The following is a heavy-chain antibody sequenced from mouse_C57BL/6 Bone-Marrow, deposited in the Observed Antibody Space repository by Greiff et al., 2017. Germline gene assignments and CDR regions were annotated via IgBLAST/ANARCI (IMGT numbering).Heavy chain of an antibody. V-gene: IGHV1-19*01. CDR1: GYTFTDYY. CDR3: AVYYGISWFAY. CDR2: INPYNGGT. D-gene: IGHD2-1*01. J-gene: IGHJ3*01. Sequence: EVQLQQSGPVLVKPGASVKMSCKASGYTFTDYYMNWVKQSHGKSLEWIGVINPYNGGTSYNQKFKGKATLTVDKSSSTAYMELNSLTSEDSAVYYCAVYYGISWFAYWGQGTLVTVSA.